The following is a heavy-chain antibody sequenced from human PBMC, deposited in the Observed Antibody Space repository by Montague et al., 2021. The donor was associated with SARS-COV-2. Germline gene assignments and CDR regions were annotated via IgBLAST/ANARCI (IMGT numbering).Heavy chain of an antibody. CDR2: ISSSGSTI. CDR1: GFTFSSYE. Sequence: SLRLSCAASGFTFSSYEMNWVRQAPGKGLERVSYISSSGSTIYYADSVKGRFTISRDNAKNSLYLQMNSLRAEDTAVYYCAGDLSDYYGMDVWGQGTTVTVSS. V-gene: IGHV3-48*03. D-gene: IGHD3-16*02. J-gene: IGHJ6*02. CDR3: AGDLSDYYGMDV.